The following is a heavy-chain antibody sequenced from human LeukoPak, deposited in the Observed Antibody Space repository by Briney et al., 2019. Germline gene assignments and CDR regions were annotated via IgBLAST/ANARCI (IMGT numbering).Heavy chain of an antibody. Sequence: GGSLRLSCAASGFTFSSYGMHWVRQAPGKGLEWVAVISYDGSNKYYADSVKGRFTISRDNSKNTLYLQMNSLRAEDTAVYYCARGLDSSGWYIDYWGQGTLVTVSS. D-gene: IGHD6-19*01. CDR2: ISYDGSNK. J-gene: IGHJ4*02. V-gene: IGHV3-30*03. CDR3: ARGLDSSGWYIDY. CDR1: GFTFSSYG.